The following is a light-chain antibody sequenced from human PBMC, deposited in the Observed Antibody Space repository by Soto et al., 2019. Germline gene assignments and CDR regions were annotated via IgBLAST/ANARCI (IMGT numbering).Light chain of an antibody. Sequence: QSVLTQPPSASGIPGQRVTISCSGGSSKIGTNAVNWYQQLPGTAPKLLIYNNNQRPSGVPDRFSGSKSGTSASLAISGLQSEDEADYYCAAWDDSLNGYVFGTGTKVTVL. J-gene: IGLJ1*01. CDR1: SSKIGTNA. CDR3: AAWDDSLNGYV. CDR2: NNN. V-gene: IGLV1-44*01.